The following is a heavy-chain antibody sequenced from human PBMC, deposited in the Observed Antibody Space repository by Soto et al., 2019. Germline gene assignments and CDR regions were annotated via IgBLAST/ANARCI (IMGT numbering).Heavy chain of an antibody. CDR2: ISGYNGDT. CDR3: AKYGPPPYYYYGMDV. D-gene: IGHD3-10*01. Sequence: DSVKVSCKTSGYTFSRYGISWVRQAPGQGLEWMGWISGYNGDTNYAQKVQGRVTMTIDTSTYTAYMELRSLTSDDTAIYYCAKYGPPPYYYYGMDVWGQGYTVTVSS. CDR1: GYTFSRYG. J-gene: IGHJ6*02. V-gene: IGHV1-18*01.